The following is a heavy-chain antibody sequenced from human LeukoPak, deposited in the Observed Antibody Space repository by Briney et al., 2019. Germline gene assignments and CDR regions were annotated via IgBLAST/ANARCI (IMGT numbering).Heavy chain of an antibody. CDR2: IYSGGET. CDR3: AIFASATVTTRSDAFDI. V-gene: IGHV3-53*05. D-gene: IGHD4-17*01. J-gene: IGHJ3*02. Sequence: GGSLRLSCAASGFTVKSTYMSWVRQAPGKGPEWVSAIYSGGETYYADSVKGRFTISRDNSKNTLYLQMNSLRAEDTAVYYCAIFASATVTTRSDAFDIWGQGTMVTVSS. CDR1: GFTVKSTY.